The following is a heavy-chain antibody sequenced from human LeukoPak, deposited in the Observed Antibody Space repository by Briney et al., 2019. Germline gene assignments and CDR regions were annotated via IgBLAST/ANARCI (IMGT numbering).Heavy chain of an antibody. V-gene: IGHV1-18*01. CDR3: ARVSGYVDY. CDR1: GYTFTSYG. D-gene: IGHD3-3*01. CDR2: ISAYNGNT. Sequence: ASVKVSCKASGYTFTSYGISWVRQAPGQGLEWMGWISAYNGNTNYAQKLQGRVTMTRDTSTSTVYMELSSLRSEDTAVYYCARVSGYVDYWGQGTLVTVSS. J-gene: IGHJ4*02.